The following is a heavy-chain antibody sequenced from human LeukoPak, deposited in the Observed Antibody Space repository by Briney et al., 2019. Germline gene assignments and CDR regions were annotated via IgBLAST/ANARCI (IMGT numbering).Heavy chain of an antibody. CDR1: GFIFGVYW. CDR3: ARGDLWLGH. Sequence: PGGSLRLSCATSGFIFGVYWICWVGQAPGKGLEWVANIKSDGSEEYYGDSVKGRFTISRDNAKNSLYLQMNSLRVEDTAVYYCARGDLWLGHWGQGSLVTVSS. V-gene: IGHV3-7*01. D-gene: IGHD3-10*01. J-gene: IGHJ4*02. CDR2: IKSDGSEE.